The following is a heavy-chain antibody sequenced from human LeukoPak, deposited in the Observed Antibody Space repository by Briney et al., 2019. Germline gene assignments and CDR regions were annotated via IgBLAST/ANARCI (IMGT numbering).Heavy chain of an antibody. CDR1: GGSISTYY. CDR3: ERNPGDDVVMLSPALRYWYFDL. D-gene: IGHD2-8*01. V-gene: IGHV4-59*01. CDR2: VYYMGST. J-gene: IGHJ2*01. Sequence: SETLSLTCTVSGGSISTYYWSWIRQPPGKGLEWIGYVYYMGSTNYNPSLKSRVTISLDGSKTQFSLKLNSVTAADTAVYYCERNPGDDVVMLSPALRYWYFDLWGRGTLVTVSS.